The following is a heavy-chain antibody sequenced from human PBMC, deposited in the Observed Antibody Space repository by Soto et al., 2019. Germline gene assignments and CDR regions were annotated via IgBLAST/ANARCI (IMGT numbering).Heavy chain of an antibody. D-gene: IGHD6-13*01. CDR1: GYTFTSYY. J-gene: IGHJ3*02. CDR2: ISAYNGNT. CDR3: ASAVAAAGPTDAFDI. Sequence: ASVKVSCKASGYTFTSYYIHWVRQAPGQGLEWMGWISAYNGNTNYAQKLQGRVTMTTDTSTSTAYMELSRLRSDDTAVYYCASAVAAAGPTDAFDIWGQGTMVTVSS. V-gene: IGHV1-18*04.